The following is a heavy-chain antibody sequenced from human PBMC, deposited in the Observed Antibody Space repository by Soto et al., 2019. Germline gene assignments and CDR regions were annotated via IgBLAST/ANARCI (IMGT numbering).Heavy chain of an antibody. CDR1: SDSIAGENW. V-gene: IGHV4-4*02. CDR2: VFHTGVT. J-gene: IGHJ4*02. D-gene: IGHD2-15*01. Sequence: QVQLQESGPGLVKPSETLSLTCTVSSDSIAGENWWSWGRQPPGLGLEWIGEVFHTGVTNYNPSLKSRATPELNKSKNQSALTPNSATAADTAVYYCARAFSSGSGRMYYIDYCGQGTLVSVSS. CDR3: ARAFSSGSGRMYYIDY.